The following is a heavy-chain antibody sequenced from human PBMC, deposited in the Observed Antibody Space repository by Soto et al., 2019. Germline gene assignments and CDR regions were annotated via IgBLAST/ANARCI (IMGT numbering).Heavy chain of an antibody. D-gene: IGHD2-2*01. V-gene: IGHV3-30*18. J-gene: IGHJ6*02. CDR1: GFTFSSYG. CDR3: AKDIVVVPAAIAHQYYYGMDV. Sequence: PGGSLRFSCAASGFTFSSYGMHWVRQAPGKGLEWVAVISYDGSNKYYADSVKGRFTISRDNSKNTLYLQMNSLRAEDTAVYYCAKDIVVVPAAIAHQYYYGMDVWGQGTTVTVSS. CDR2: ISYDGSNK.